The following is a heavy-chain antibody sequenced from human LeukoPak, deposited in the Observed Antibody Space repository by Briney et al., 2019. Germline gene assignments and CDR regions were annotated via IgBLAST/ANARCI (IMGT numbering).Heavy chain of an antibody. J-gene: IGHJ3*02. V-gene: IGHV4-39*01. CDR1: GGSISSSNKY. CDR3: ARKKAGIAVADASRLAFDI. Sequence: SETLTLIFTVSGGSISSSNKYWGWIRQPPGKGLEWIGSIYYSGITYYNPSLKSRVTISVDTSKNQFSLKLSSVTAADTAVYYCARKKAGIAVADASRLAFDIWGQGTMPSVSS. CDR2: IYYSGIT. D-gene: IGHD6-19*01.